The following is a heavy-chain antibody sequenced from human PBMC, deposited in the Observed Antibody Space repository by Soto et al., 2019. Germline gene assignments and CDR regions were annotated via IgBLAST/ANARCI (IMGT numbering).Heavy chain of an antibody. Sequence: QLQLQESGSELVKPSQTLSLTCAVSGGSISSGGYSWSWIRQPPGKGLEWIGYIYHSGSTYYNPSLKSRVTISVDRSKNQFSLKLSSVTAADTAVYYCARVVVGAVGYYFDYWGQGTLVTVSS. D-gene: IGHD1-26*01. CDR2: IYHSGST. V-gene: IGHV4-30-2*01. CDR3: ARVVVGAVGYYFDY. J-gene: IGHJ4*02. CDR1: GGSISSGGYS.